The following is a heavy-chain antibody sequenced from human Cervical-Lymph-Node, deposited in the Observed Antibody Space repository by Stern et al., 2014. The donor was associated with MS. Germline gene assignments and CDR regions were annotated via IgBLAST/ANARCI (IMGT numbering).Heavy chain of an antibody. CDR3: AREEAEYAGFYFYGMDV. V-gene: IGHV3-74*01. D-gene: IGHD2-2*01. CDR2: INFDGSIT. J-gene: IGHJ6*02. Sequence: EVQLVESGGGLVQPGGSLRLSCAASGFTFSPYWMHWVRQAPGKGLVWVARINFDGSITNYADSVKGRFTISRDNAKNTLFLQMSSLRAEDTAVYYCAREEAEYAGFYFYGMDVWGQGTTVTVSS. CDR1: GFTFSPYW.